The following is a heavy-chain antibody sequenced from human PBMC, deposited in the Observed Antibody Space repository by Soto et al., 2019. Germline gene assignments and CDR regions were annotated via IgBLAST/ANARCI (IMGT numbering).Heavy chain of an antibody. J-gene: IGHJ4*01. CDR2: IIPILGIA. D-gene: IGHD6-13*01. CDR1: GGTFSSYT. V-gene: IGHV1-69*02. Sequence: QVQLVQSGAEVKKPGSSVKVSCKASGGTFSSYTISWVRQAPGQGLEWMGRIIPILGIANYAQKFQGRVAITAHKSTSTAYMELSSLRSEDTAVYYCARTIAAAGTGQLDYWGHGTLVTVSS. CDR3: ARTIAAAGTGQLDY.